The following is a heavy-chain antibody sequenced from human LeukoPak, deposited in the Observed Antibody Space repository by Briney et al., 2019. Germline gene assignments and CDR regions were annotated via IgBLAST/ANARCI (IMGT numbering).Heavy chain of an antibody. Sequence: SETLSLTCTVSGGSISSDYWSWIRQPPGKGLEWIGYIYYSGSTNYNPSLKSRVTISVDTSKNQFSLKLSSVTAADTAAYYCAREFSRDGYNRFLDYWGQGTLVTVSS. J-gene: IGHJ4*02. V-gene: IGHV4-59*01. CDR2: IYYSGST. CDR1: GGSISSDY. D-gene: IGHD5-24*01. CDR3: AREFSRDGYNRFLDY.